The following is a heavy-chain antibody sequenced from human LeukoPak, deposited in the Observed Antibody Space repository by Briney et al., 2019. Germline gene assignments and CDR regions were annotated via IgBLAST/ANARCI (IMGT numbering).Heavy chain of an antibody. CDR3: ASGRQLGY. CDR1: GFTFSNYW. CDR2: IKEDGSEK. V-gene: IGHV3-7*01. D-gene: IGHD6-13*01. J-gene: IGHJ4*02. Sequence: GGSLRLSCAASGFTFSNYWMSWVRQAPGKGLEWVANIKEDGSEKYYVDSVKGRSTISRDNARNSLYLQMNSLRAEDTAVYYCASGRQLGYWGQGTLVTVSS.